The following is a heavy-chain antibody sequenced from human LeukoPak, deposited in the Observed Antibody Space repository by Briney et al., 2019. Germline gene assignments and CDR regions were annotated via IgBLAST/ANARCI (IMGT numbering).Heavy chain of an antibody. J-gene: IGHJ4*02. V-gene: IGHV4-30-2*01. CDR1: GGSISSGGYY. D-gene: IGHD6-6*01. CDR3: ARDHSSSHDY. CDR2: IYHSGST. Sequence: PSETLSLTCTVSGGSISSGGYYWSWIRQPPGKGLEWIGYIYHSGSTYYNPSLKSRVTISVDRSKNQFSLKLSSVTAADTAVYYCARDHSSSHDYWGQGTLVTVSS.